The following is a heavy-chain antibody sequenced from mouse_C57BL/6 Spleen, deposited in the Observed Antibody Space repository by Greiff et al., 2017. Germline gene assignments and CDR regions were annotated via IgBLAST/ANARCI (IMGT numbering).Heavy chain of an antibody. CDR2: IDPSDSYT. J-gene: IGHJ4*01. CDR1: GYTFTSYW. V-gene: IGHV1-69*01. CDR3: ARLDLGGYHYDMDY. Sequence: QVQLQQPGAELVMPGASVKLSCKASGYTFTSYWMHWVKQRPGQGLEWIGEIDPSDSYTNYNQKFKGKYTLTVDKSSSTAYMQISSLTSEDSAVYYCARLDLGGYHYDMDYWGQGTSVTVSS. D-gene: IGHD1-1*02.